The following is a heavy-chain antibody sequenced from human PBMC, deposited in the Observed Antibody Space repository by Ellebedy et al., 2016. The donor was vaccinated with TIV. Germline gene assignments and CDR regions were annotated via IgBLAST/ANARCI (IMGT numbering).Heavy chain of an antibody. J-gene: IGHJ4*02. CDR1: GGSISSYY. CDR2: FFHSGNT. CDR3: ATVHPRDYFDS. Sequence: SETLSLXXTVSGGSISSYYWSWIRQSPGKGLEWIGYFFHSGNTNYNLSLKSRVSISADTSKNQLSLRLNSVTAADTAVYYCATVHPRDYFDSWGQGTLVTVSS. V-gene: IGHV4-59*01.